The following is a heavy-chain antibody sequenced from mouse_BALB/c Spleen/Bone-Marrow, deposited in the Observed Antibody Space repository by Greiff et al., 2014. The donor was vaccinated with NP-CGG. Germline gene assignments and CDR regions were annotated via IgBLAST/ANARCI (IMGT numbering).Heavy chain of an antibody. J-gene: IGHJ2*01. CDR2: ILPGSGNT. CDR1: GYTFSSYW. Sequence: QVQLQQPGAELMKPGASVKISCKATGYTFSSYWIEWVKQRPGHGLEWIGEILPGSGNTNYNENFKGKATFTADTSSNTAYMQLSSLTSEDSAGYYCARRLLYYFDYWGQGTTLTVSS. D-gene: IGHD1-2*01. CDR3: ARRLLYYFDY. V-gene: IGHV1-9*01.